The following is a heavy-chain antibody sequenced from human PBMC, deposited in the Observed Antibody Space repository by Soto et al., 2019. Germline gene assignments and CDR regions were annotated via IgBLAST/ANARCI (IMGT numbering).Heavy chain of an antibody. Sequence: EVHLLESGGGLVQPGGSLRLSCAASGFSISNYAVNWVRQAPGKGLEWVSHILGNGDTRYAASVTGRFTTSRENSNTVYLQMNGLRDEDSARYYWAKAVTEWSYGLDVLGQGTTVTVS. CDR1: GFSISNYA. CDR2: ILGNGDT. J-gene: IGHJ6*01. D-gene: IGHD3-16*01. CDR3: AKAVTEWSYGLDV. V-gene: IGHV3-23*01.